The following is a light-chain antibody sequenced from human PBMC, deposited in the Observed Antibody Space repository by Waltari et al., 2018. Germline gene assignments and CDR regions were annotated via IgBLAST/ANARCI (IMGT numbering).Light chain of an antibody. CDR2: NTD. V-gene: IGLV1-44*01. J-gene: IGLJ3*02. CDR3: ATWDDNLKGL. CDR1: SSNIAINA. Sequence: QSVLTQPASASGTPGQRVTISCSGSSSNIAINAVNGYQQIPGTAPKLLIYNTDQRPSGVPDRFSGSKSGTSASLAISGLQSEDEADYYCATWDDNLKGLFGGGTKLTVL.